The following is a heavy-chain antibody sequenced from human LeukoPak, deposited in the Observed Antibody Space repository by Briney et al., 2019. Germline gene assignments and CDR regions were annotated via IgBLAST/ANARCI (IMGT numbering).Heavy chain of an antibody. V-gene: IGHV4-59*01. J-gene: IGHJ2*01. CDR3: ARAIPNYVWGSYRYDNNWYFDL. Sequence: PSETLSLTCTVSGGSISSYYWSSVRQPPGKGLEWLGYIYYSGSTNYNPSLKSRVTISVDTSKNQFTPKLSSVTAADTAVYYCARAIPNYVWGSYRYDNNWYFDLWGRGTLVTVSS. D-gene: IGHD3-16*02. CDR1: GGSISSYY. CDR2: IYYSGST.